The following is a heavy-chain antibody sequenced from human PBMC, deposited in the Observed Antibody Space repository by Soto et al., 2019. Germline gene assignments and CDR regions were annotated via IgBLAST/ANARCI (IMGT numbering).Heavy chain of an antibody. J-gene: IGHJ6*02. CDR1: GGTFSSYA. CDR3: ARGNSMVRGVLGGMDV. Sequence: QVQLVQSGAEVKKPGSSVKVSCKASGGTFSSYAISWVRQAPGQGLEWMGGIIPIFGTANYAQKFQGRVTITADESTSTAYMELSSLISEDTAVYYCARGNSMVRGVLGGMDVWGQGTTVTVSS. V-gene: IGHV1-69*01. D-gene: IGHD3-10*01. CDR2: IIPIFGTA.